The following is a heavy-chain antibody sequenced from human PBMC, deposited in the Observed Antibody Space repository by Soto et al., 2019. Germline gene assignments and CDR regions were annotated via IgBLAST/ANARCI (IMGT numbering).Heavy chain of an antibody. CDR2: ISSNGGST. J-gene: IGHJ6*02. Sequence: GGSLRLSCSASGFTFSSYAMHWVRQAPGKGLEYVSAISSNGGSTYYADSVKGRFTISRDNSKNTLYLQMSSLRAEDTAVYYCVSIGLAAAGTLDYYSGMDVWGQGTTVTVSS. V-gene: IGHV3-64D*08. CDR3: VSIGLAAAGTLDYYSGMDV. D-gene: IGHD6-13*01. CDR1: GFTFSSYA.